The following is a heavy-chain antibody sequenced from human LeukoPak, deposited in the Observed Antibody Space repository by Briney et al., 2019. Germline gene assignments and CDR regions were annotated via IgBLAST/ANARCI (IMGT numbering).Heavy chain of an antibody. CDR2: INGDGSST. CDR1: GFIFNNYW. V-gene: IGHV3-74*01. Sequence: AGGSLRLSCAASGFIFNNYWMHWVRQTPGEGPLWLSRINGDGSSTSYANSVQGQFIISRDNAKNTLYLQMNSLRADDTAVYYCTRQWHTPSDYWGQGTLVTVSS. J-gene: IGHJ4*02. D-gene: IGHD6-19*01. CDR3: TRQWHTPSDY.